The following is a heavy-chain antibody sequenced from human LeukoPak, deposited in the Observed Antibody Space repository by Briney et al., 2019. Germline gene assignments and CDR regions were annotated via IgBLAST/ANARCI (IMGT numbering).Heavy chain of an antibody. CDR1: GGSISSSSYY. CDR3: ARGFSGGSTY. D-gene: IGHD1-26*01. Sequence: SETLSLTCTVSGGSISSSSYYWGWIRQPPGKGLEWIGSIYYSGSTYYNPSLKSRVTISVDTSKNQFSLKLSSVTAADTAVYYCARGFSGGSTYWGQGTLLTVSS. J-gene: IGHJ4*02. CDR2: IYYSGST. V-gene: IGHV4-39*01.